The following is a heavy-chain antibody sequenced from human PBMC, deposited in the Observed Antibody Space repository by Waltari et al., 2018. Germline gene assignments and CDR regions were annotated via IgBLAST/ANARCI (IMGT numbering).Heavy chain of an antibody. Sequence: QVQLVQSGADVKKPGASVKVSCTVSGYTPTELSMHWVRQAPGNGLEWMGGFVPDDGETVDAQKFQGRVSMTEGTSTDTAYMELSSLRSENTAVYDCAAVGGTIFEEVIITHYYFDYWGQGTLVTVSS. V-gene: IGHV1-24*01. CDR2: FVPDDGET. J-gene: IGHJ4*02. CDR3: AAVGGTIFEEVIITHYYFDY. CDR1: GYTPTELS. D-gene: IGHD3-3*01.